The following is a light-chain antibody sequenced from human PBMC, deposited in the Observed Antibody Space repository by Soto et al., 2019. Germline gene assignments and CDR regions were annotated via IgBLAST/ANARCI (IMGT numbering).Light chain of an antibody. CDR2: EVS. V-gene: IGLV2-14*01. CDR3: TSYIRSSTLDYV. J-gene: IGLJ1*01. Sequence: QSVLTQPVSVSGSPGQSITISCTGTSXDVGGYNYVSWYQQYPGKAPKLMIYEVSNRPSGVSNRFSGSKSGNTASLTISGLQAEDEADYYCTSYIRSSTLDYVFGTGTK. CDR1: SXDVGGYNY.